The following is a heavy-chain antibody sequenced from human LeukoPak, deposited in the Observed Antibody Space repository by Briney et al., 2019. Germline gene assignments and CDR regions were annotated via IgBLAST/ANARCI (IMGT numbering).Heavy chain of an antibody. CDR2: ISTSGSYI. V-gene: IGHV3-21*01. CDR3: ARDHLAPYFASYSSSSGTFDY. D-gene: IGHD6-6*01. Sequence: GGSLRLSCAASGFIFSSYSMNWVRQAPGKGLEWVSSISTSGSYIYYADSVKGRFTISRDNATNSLSLQMNSLRAEDTAVYYCARDHLAPYFASYSSSSGTFDYWGQGTLVTVSS. J-gene: IGHJ4*02. CDR1: GFIFSSYS.